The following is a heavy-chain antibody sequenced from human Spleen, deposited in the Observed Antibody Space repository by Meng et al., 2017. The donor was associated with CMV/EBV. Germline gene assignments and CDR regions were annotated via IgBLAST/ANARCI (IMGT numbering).Heavy chain of an antibody. J-gene: IGHJ3*02. CDR2: ISGSGGKT. D-gene: IGHD2-2*01. CDR3: AKATTYQLLWGLEALDI. V-gene: IGHV3-23*01. CDR1: RFSVRSNE. Sequence: GESLKISCAASRFSVRSNEMIWVRQAPGKGLEWVSGISGSGGKTYDADSVKGRFTISRDNSNNTLYLQMSTLRAEDTAIYYCAKATTYQLLWGLEALDIWGPGTKVTVSS.